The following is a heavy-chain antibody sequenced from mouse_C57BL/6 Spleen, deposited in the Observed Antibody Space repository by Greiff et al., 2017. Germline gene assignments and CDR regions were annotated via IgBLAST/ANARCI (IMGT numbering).Heavy chain of an antibody. Sequence: EVKLVESGGGLVKPGGSLKLSCAASGFTFSSYAMSWVRQTPEKRLEWVATISDGGSYTYYPDNVKGRFTISRDNAKNNLYLQMSHLKSEDTAMYYCARARNYYGSSSYYFDYWGQGTTLTVSS. J-gene: IGHJ2*01. CDR1: GFTFSSYA. CDR2: ISDGGSYT. CDR3: ARARNYYGSSSYYFDY. V-gene: IGHV5-4*03. D-gene: IGHD1-1*01.